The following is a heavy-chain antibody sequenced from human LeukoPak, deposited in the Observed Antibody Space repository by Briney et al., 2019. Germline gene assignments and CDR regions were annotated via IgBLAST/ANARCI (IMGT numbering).Heavy chain of an antibody. V-gene: IGHV3-9*03. D-gene: IGHD5-18*01. CDR2: ISWNSGSI. Sequence: GGSLRLSCAASGFTFDDYAMHWVRQAPGKGLEWASGISWNSGSIGYADSVKGRFTISRDNAKSTLYLQMNSLRADDMALYYCTRASGYSSGAVDYWGQGTLVTVSS. CDR1: GFTFDDYA. J-gene: IGHJ4*02. CDR3: TRASGYSSGAVDY.